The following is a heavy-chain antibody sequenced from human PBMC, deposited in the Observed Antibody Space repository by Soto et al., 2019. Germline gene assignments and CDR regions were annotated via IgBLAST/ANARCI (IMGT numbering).Heavy chain of an antibody. J-gene: IGHJ3*02. D-gene: IGHD3-9*01. CDR1: GYTFTSYG. Sequence: ASVKVSCKASGYTFTSYGISWVRQAPGQGLEWMGWISAYNGNTNYAQKLQGRVTMTTDTSTSTAYMELRSLRSDDTAVYYCARDANFDWFGDPDNAFGIWGQGTMVTVSS. V-gene: IGHV1-18*01. CDR3: ARDANFDWFGDPDNAFGI. CDR2: ISAYNGNT.